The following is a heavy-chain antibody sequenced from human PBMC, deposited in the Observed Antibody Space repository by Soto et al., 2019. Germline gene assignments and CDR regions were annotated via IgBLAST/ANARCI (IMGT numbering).Heavy chain of an antibody. J-gene: IGHJ3*02. CDR1: GFTFSSYA. V-gene: IGHV3-23*01. D-gene: IGHD3-22*01. Sequence: GGSLRLSCAASGFTFSSYAMSWVRQAPGKGLEWVSAISGSGGSTYYADSVKGRFTISRDNYKNTLYLQMNSLRAEDTAVYYCAKDLKGYYDSCAFDIWGQGTMVTVSS. CDR3: AKDLKGYYDSCAFDI. CDR2: ISGSGGST.